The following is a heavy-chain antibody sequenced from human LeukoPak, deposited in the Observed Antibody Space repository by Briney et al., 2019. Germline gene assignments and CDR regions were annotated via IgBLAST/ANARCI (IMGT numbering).Heavy chain of an antibody. J-gene: IGHJ2*01. CDR2: ITWNSLTI. V-gene: IGHV3-9*01. Sequence: GRSLRLSCAASGFKFDDYAMHWVRQVPGKGLEWVSVITWNSLTIDYADSVKGRFTISRDNAKNSLYLQMNSLRPEDTALYYYVKGRGQHRYFDLWGRGTLVTVSS. CDR1: GFKFDDYA. CDR3: VKGRGQHRYFDL.